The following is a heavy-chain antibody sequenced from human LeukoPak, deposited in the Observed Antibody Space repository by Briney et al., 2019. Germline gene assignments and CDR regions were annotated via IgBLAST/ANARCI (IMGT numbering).Heavy chain of an antibody. CDR2: INHSGST. D-gene: IGHD2-21*01. CDR3: ARRKFRCFD. CDR1: GGSISSYY. Sequence: SETLSLTCTVSGGSISSYYWSWIRQPPGKGLEWIGEINHSGSTNYNPSLKSRVTISVDTSKNQFSLKLSSVTAADTAVYYCARRKFRCFDWSQGTLVTVSS. V-gene: IGHV4-34*01. J-gene: IGHJ4*02.